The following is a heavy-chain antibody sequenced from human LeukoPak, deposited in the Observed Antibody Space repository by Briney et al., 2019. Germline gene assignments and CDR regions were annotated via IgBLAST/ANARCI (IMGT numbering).Heavy chain of an antibody. D-gene: IGHD2-2*01. V-gene: IGHV5-10-1*01. J-gene: IGHJ5*02. CDR2: IDPTDSYI. CDR1: GYSFTSYW. Sequence: GESLKISCKASGYSFTSYWSSWVRQMPGKGLEWMGRIDPTDSYINYSPSFQGHVTISVDKSISTAYLQWSSLKASDTAMYYCARLFCSSASCDNWFDPWGQGTLVTVSS. CDR3: ARLFCSSASCDNWFDP.